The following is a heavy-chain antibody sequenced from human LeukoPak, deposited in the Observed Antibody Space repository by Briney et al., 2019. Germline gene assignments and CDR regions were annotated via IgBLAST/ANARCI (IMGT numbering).Heavy chain of an antibody. J-gene: IGHJ4*02. CDR1: GYTFSSHG. V-gene: IGHV3-23*01. Sequence: GGSLRLSCAASGYTFSSHGMTWVRQAPGKGLEWVSTINGAGDNTNYAETVKGRFTTSRDNSKNTVYLQMNSLRAEDTAIYYCAKVTVCYGCYFDYWGQGTLVTVSS. CDR2: INGAGDNT. CDR3: AKVTVCYGCYFDY. D-gene: IGHD3-16*01.